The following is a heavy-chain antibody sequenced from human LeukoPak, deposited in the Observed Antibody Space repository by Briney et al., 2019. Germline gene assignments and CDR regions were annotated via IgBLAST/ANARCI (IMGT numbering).Heavy chain of an antibody. V-gene: IGHV4-59*12. J-gene: IGHJ6*02. D-gene: IGHD3-22*01. CDR3: ARGDGSVVVNPLSGYYGMDV. CDR2: IYHSGRT. CDR1: GGSISSYY. Sequence: SETLSLTCTVSGGSISSYYWSWVRQPPGKGLEWIGFIYHSGRTNYNPSLKSRVTISVDTFKNQFSLKLSSVTAADTAVYYCARGDGSVVVNPLSGYYGMDVWGQGTTVTVSS.